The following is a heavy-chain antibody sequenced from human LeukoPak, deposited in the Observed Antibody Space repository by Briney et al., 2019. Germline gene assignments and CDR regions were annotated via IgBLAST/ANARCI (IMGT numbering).Heavy chain of an antibody. CDR1: GGSISSYY. CDR3: ARDTGGYSYGPGYFDY. CDR2: IYYSGST. D-gene: IGHD5-18*01. V-gene: IGHV4-59*01. J-gene: IGHJ4*02. Sequence: SETLSLTCTVSGGSISSYYWSWIRQPPGTGLEWIGYIYYSGSTNYNPSLKSRVTIPVDTSKNQFSLKLSSVTAADTAVYYCARDTGGYSYGPGYFDYWGQGTLVTVSS.